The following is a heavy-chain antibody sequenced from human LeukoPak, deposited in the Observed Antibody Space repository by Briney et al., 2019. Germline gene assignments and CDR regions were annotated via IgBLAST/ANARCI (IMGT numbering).Heavy chain of an antibody. V-gene: IGHV3-30*02. J-gene: IGHJ4*02. CDR2: MQYDGSNK. Sequence: GGSLRLSCAASGFTFSSYDMHWVRQAPGKRLEWVAFMQYDGSNKYYADSVKGRFTISRDNSKNTLYLQMNSLRAEDTAVYYCAKRGPGYDKSTYPPHYFDYWGQGTLVTVSS. CDR1: GFTFSSYD. D-gene: IGHD3-22*01. CDR3: AKRGPGYDKSTYPPHYFDY.